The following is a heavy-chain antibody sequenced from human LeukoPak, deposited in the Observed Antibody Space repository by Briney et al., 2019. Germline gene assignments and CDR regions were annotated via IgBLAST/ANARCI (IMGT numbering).Heavy chain of an antibody. D-gene: IGHD3-22*01. CDR3: AREENYYDSSGYSYFDY. V-gene: IGHV4-59*01. Sequence: PSETLSLICTVSGGSISSYYWSWIRQPPGKGLEWIGYIYYSGSTNYNPSLKSRVTISVDTSKNQFSLRLSSVTAADTAVYYCAREENYYDSSGYSYFDYWGQGTLVTVSS. CDR1: GGSISSYY. J-gene: IGHJ4*02. CDR2: IYYSGST.